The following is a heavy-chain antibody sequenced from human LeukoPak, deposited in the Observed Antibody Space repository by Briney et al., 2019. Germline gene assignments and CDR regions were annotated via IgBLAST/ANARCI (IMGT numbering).Heavy chain of an antibody. CDR1: GYTFTGYY. J-gene: IGHJ4*02. D-gene: IGHD5-18*01. CDR2: INPNSGGT. V-gene: IGHV1-2*02. Sequence: GASVKVSCKASGYTFTGYYMHWVRQAPGQGLEWMGWINPNSGGTNYAQKFPGSVTMTRDTSISTAYMELSRLRSDDTAVYYCARARGYSYGTDYWGQGTLVTVPS. CDR3: ARARGYSYGTDY.